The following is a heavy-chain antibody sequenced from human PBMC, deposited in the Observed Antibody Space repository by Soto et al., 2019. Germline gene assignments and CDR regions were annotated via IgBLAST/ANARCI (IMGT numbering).Heavy chain of an antibody. J-gene: IGHJ4*02. Sequence: ASVKVSCKASGYTLTGYYMHWVRQAPGQGPEWMGWINPNNGGTNYAQKFQGRVTMTRDTSISTVYMELSRLRSDDTAVYYCARDFCTNGVCYTHDYWGQGTLVTVSS. D-gene: IGHD2-8*01. CDR3: ARDFCTNGVCYTHDY. CDR2: INPNNGGT. V-gene: IGHV1-2*02. CDR1: GYTLTGYY.